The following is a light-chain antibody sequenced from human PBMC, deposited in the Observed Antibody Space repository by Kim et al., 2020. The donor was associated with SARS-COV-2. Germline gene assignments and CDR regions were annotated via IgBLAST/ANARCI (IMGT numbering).Light chain of an antibody. V-gene: IGLV1-51*01. J-gene: IGLJ3*02. CDR3: GTWDTSLNIGV. Sequence: GKKVSNSCSGSTPRIGNHFVAWYQQVPGTAPKLLIYGDDKRHSGIPDRFSASKSDTSATLAIAGLQTGDEADYYCGTWDTSLNIGVFGGGTQLTVL. CDR1: TPRIGNHF. CDR2: GDD.